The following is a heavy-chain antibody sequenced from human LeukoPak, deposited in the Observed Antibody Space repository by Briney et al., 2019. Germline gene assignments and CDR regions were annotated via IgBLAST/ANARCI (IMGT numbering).Heavy chain of an antibody. J-gene: IGHJ6*03. CDR1: GDSISNYY. CDR3: ARASITYYYYYYMGV. CDR2: IYTSGST. D-gene: IGHD1-14*01. V-gene: IGHV4-4*07. Sequence: SETLSLTCTVSGDSISNYYWSWIRQPAGKGLEWIGRIYTSGSTNYNPSLKSRVTMSVDTSKNQFSLKLSSVTAADTAVYYCARASITYYYYYYMGVWGKGTTVTVSS.